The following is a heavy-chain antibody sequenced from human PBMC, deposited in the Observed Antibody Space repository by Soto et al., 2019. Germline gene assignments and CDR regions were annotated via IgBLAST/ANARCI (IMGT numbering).Heavy chain of an antibody. CDR2: IYYSGST. J-gene: IGHJ6*02. D-gene: IGHD3-22*01. Sequence: QVQLQESGPGLVKPSQTLSLTCTVSGGSISSGGYYWSWIRQHPGKGLEWIGYIYYSGSTFYNPSLKRRVTISVDTSKNQFSLKLSSVTAADTAVFYCVVVRVGYGMDVWGQGTTVTVSS. V-gene: IGHV4-31*03. CDR1: GGSISSGGYY. CDR3: VVVRVGYGMDV.